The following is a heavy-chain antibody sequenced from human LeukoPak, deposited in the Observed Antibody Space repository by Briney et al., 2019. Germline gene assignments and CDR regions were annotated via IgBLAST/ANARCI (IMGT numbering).Heavy chain of an antibody. D-gene: IGHD2-15*01. V-gene: IGHV3-21*01. Sequence: GGSLRLSCAASGFTFSSYAMSWVRQAPGKGLEWVSSISSSSSYIYYADSVKGRFAISRDNAKNSLYLQMNSLRAEDTAVYYCARDRLRSGDDYWGQGTLVTVSS. CDR2: ISSSSSYI. CDR3: ARDRLRSGDDY. CDR1: GFTFSSYA. J-gene: IGHJ4*02.